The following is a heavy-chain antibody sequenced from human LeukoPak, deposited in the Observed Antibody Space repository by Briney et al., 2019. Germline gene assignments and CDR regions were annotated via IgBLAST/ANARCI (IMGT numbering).Heavy chain of an antibody. V-gene: IGHV3-15*01. CDR3: TTAVWLKYQLPSYYYYYYMDV. J-gene: IGHJ6*03. Sequence: GSLRLSCAASGFTFSNAWMSWVRQAPGKGLEWVGRIKSKTDGGTTDYAAPVKGRFTISRDDSKNTLYLQMNSLKTEDTAVYYCTTAVWLKYQLPSYYYYYYMDVWGKGTTVTVSS. CDR1: GFTFSNAW. D-gene: IGHD2-2*01. CDR2: IKSKTDGGTT.